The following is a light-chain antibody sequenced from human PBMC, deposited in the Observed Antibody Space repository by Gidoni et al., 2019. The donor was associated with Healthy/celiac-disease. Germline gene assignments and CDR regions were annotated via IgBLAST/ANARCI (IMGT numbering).Light chain of an antibody. V-gene: IGLV2-11*01. CDR3: CSYAGSYTHVV. Sequence: QSALTQPRSVSGSPGQSVPICCTGTSSDVGGYNYVSWYQQHPSKAPKLMIYDVSKRPSGVPDRFSGSKSGNTASLTISGLQAEDEADYYCCSYAGSYTHVVFGGGTKLTVL. CDR1: SSDVGGYNY. J-gene: IGLJ2*01. CDR2: DVS.